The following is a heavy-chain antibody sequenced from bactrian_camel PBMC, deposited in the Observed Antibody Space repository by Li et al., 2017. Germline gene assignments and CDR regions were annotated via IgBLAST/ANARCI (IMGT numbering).Heavy chain of an antibody. V-gene: IGHV3S26*01. CDR1: GYTYDTYC. CDR2: IDSDGDT. J-gene: IGHJ4*01. D-gene: IGHD4*01. Sequence: HVQLVESGGGSVQAGGSLRLSCAARGYTYDTYCMGWFRRPPGKEREGIAVIDSDGDTAYVESMKGRFTISRDNAKNTVYLQMNNLKTEDTAMYYCVEGTSRMQAPGTLADWVHGRGTQVTVS.